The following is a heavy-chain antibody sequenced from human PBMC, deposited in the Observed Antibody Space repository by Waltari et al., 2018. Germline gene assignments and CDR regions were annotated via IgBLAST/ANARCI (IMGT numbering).Heavy chain of an antibody. V-gene: IGHV3-7*01. J-gene: IGHJ6*03. Sequence: EVQLVESGGGLVQPGGSLRLSCAASGFTFSEFWMSWVRQAPGMGLEWVANIKQGGSDKYYVESVKGRFTISRDNANNLLFLQMNSLGVDDTALYYCSSMDFWGRGTTVIVSS. CDR2: IKQGGSDK. CDR3: SSMDF. CDR1: GFTFSEFW.